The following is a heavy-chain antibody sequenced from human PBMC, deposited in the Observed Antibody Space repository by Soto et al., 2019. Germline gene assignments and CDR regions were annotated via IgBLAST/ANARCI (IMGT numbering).Heavy chain of an antibody. V-gene: IGHV3-30*04. Sequence: VGSLRLSCETSGFSFSSYVLHWVRQAPGKGLEWVAVLSYYERDKYYADSVKGRFTISRDNSKNTLYLQMNSLRTEDTAVYYCAREGSGDAYSAGGAMDCWGQGTLVTVSS. J-gene: IGHJ4*02. CDR2: LSYYERDK. CDR3: AREGSGDAYSAGGAMDC. CDR1: GFSFSSYV. D-gene: IGHD4-4*01.